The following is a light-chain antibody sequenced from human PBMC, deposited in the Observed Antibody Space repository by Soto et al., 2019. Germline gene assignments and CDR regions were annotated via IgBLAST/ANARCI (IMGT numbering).Light chain of an antibody. CDR1: QSISSW. CDR2: DAS. J-gene: IGKJ1*01. V-gene: IGKV1-5*01. CDR3: QQYNSYRT. Sequence: DVHMTQSPSTLSASVGDRVTITCRASQSISSWLAWYQPKPGKDPKLLIYDASSLESGVPSRFSVSGSGTEFTLTISSLQPDDFATYYCQQYNSYRTFGQGTKVDIK.